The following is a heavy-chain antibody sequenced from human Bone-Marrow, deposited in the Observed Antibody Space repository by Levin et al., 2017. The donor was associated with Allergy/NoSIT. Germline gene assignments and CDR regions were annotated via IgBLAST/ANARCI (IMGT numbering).Heavy chain of an antibody. CDR1: GFIFSDYW. V-gene: IGHV3-7*01. CDR3: AREPRGYFDY. Sequence: PGGSLRLSCAASGFIFSDYWMNWVRQAPGRGLEWVASVREDGKEKHYLDSVKGRFTISRDNTNNSLYLEMNSLRAEDTALYFCAREPRGYFDYWGQGTLVTVSS. CDR2: VREDGKEK. J-gene: IGHJ4*02.